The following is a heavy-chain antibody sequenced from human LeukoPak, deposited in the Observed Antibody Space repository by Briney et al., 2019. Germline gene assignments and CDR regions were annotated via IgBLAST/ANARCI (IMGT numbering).Heavy chain of an antibody. V-gene: IGHV3-23*01. D-gene: IGHD3-22*01. J-gene: IGHJ6*03. CDR1: GFTFSSYA. CDR3: AKGAGDSSGYSYYYMDV. Sequence: GGSLRLSCAASGFTFSSYAMSWVRQAPGKGLEWVSAISGSGGSTYYADSVKGRFTISRDNSKNTPYLQMNSLRAEDTAVYYCAKGAGDSSGYSYYYMDVWGKGTTVTVSS. CDR2: ISGSGGST.